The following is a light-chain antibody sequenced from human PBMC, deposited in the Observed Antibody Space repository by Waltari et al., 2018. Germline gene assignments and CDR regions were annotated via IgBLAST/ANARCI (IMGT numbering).Light chain of an antibody. Sequence: QSALTQPASVSGSPGQSIPISCAGTSSGVGSYNLVSWYQQHPGRAPKLIIYEDNKRPSGVSSRFSGSKSGNTASLTISGLQTEDEAEYYCFSYAGSNIYVFASGTKVTVL. V-gene: IGLV2-23*01. CDR3: FSYAGSNIYV. CDR2: EDN. CDR1: SSGVGSYNL. J-gene: IGLJ1*01.